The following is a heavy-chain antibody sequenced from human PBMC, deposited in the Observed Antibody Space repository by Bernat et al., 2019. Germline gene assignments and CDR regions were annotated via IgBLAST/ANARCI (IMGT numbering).Heavy chain of an antibody. CDR1: GCIYTDAW. D-gene: IGHD2-15*01. Sequence: EVHLVESGGDLVRPGGSLRLSCAASGCIYTDAWMTWVRQAPGKGLEWVGRIKSKTTGGTTAYAAPVKGRFTISRDDSKNTLYLQLNSLKTEDTAVYYCTTETVDFEEDSGGFDYWGQGTLVTVSS. CDR2: IKSKTTGGTT. CDR3: TTETVDFEEDSGGFDY. J-gene: IGHJ4*02. V-gene: IGHV3-15*01.